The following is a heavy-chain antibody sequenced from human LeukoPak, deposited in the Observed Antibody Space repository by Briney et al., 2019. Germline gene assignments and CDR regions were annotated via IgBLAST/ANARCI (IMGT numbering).Heavy chain of an antibody. CDR1: GYSITSAYY. V-gene: IGHV4-38-2*02. D-gene: IGHD3-10*01. Sequence: SETLSLTCTVSGYSITSAYYWGWIRQPPGKGLEWIGSFFLKGSTYYNPSLKSRVTISVDTSKNQFSLKLSSVTAADTAVYYCARNRGELLYYYYYMDVWGKGTTVTISS. CDR3: ARNRGELLYYYYYMDV. CDR2: FFLKGST. J-gene: IGHJ6*03.